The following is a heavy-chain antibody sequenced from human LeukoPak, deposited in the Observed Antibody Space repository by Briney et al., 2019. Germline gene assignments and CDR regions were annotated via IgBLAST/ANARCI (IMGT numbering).Heavy chain of an antibody. CDR3: ARDRRYSSSSRGFDY. CDR2: IKSGATTM. Sequence: NPGGSLRLSCEASGFSFSDYYMTWIRQPPGKGLEWIAYIKSGATTMYYADSVRGRFTISRDDSKNSLSLQMNSLRAEDTAVYYCARDRRYSSSSRGFDYWGQGTLVTVSS. V-gene: IGHV3-11*04. CDR1: GFSFSDYY. J-gene: IGHJ4*02. D-gene: IGHD6-6*01.